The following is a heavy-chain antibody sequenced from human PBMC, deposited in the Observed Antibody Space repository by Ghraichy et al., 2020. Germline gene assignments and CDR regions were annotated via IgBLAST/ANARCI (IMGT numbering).Heavy chain of an antibody. CDR1: GFTFSAYS. CDR3: ARGSTVVRFFYCDGMDV. V-gene: IGHV3-48*02. Sequence: GGSLRLSCGGSGFTFSAYSMNWVRQSPGRGLEWVSYITSSSRTKSYADSVKGRFTISRDNAQNSLYLQMNSLRDEDTAVYYCARGSTVVRFFYCDGMDVWGQGTTVTVSS. J-gene: IGHJ6*02. CDR2: ITSSSRTK. D-gene: IGHD4-23*01.